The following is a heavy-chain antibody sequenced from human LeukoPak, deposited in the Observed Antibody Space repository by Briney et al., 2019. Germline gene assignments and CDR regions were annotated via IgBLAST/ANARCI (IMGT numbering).Heavy chain of an antibody. CDR2: TYYRSKWYN. D-gene: IGHD3-22*01. V-gene: IGHV6-1*01. CDR3: GREDSSGYWD. CDR1: GDSVSSNSAA. J-gene: IGHJ4*02. Sequence: SQTLSLTCSISGDSVSSNSAAWNWIRQSPSRVLEWLGRTYYRSKWYNDYAVSVKSTITINPATSKNQFYLQLHSVTHKATAEYYCGREDSSGYWDWGQGTLVSVSS.